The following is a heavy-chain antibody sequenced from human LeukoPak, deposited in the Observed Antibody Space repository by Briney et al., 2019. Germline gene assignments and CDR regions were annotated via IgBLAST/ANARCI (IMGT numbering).Heavy chain of an antibody. V-gene: IGHV3-30*18. Sequence: GRSLRLSCAASGFTFSSYGMHWVRQAPGKGLEWVAVISYDGTNKYYADSVKGRFTISRGNSKNTLYLQMNSLRAEDTAVHYCAKDLRGYSYGDLIDYWGQGTLVTVSS. D-gene: IGHD5-18*01. J-gene: IGHJ4*02. CDR2: ISYDGTNK. CDR1: GFTFSSYG. CDR3: AKDLRGYSYGDLIDY.